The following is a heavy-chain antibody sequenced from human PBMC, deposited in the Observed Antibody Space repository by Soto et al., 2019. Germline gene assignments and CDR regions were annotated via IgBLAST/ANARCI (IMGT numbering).Heavy chain of an antibody. CDR2: VSKDGSNT. CDR1: GFTFNFFA. Sequence: QVQLVESGGGVVQPGRSLRLSCAASGFTFNFFAMHWVRQAPGKGLEWVAAVSKDGSNTYYADSVKGRFTISRDNPKNTLYLQMNSLRGEDTAVYYCARDIWWEPGVDAFHIWGQGTMVTVSP. D-gene: IGHD1-26*01. CDR3: ARDIWWEPGVDAFHI. V-gene: IGHV3-30-3*01. J-gene: IGHJ3*02.